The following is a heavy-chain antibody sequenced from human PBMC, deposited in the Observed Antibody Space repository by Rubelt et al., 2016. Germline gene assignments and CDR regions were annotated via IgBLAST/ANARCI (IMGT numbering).Heavy chain of an antibody. J-gene: IGHJ4*02. CDR1: GFTFSNYW. CDR3: TRAFVTTGTTYGH. CDR2: INSEGTTT. V-gene: IGHV3-74*02. D-gene: IGHD1-1*01. Sequence: EVQLVESGGGLVQPGGSLRLSCAASGFTFSNYWMHWVRQVPGKGLVWVSRINSEGTTTSYADSVKGRFTISRDNAKNTLYLQMNSVRSEDSGMYYCTRAFVTTGTTYGHWGQGTLVTVSS.